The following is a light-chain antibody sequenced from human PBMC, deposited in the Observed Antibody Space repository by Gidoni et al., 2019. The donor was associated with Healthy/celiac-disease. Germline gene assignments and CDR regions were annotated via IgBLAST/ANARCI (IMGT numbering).Light chain of an antibody. J-gene: IGKJ4*01. V-gene: IGKV1-33*01. Sequence: HVTQSPSSLSASVGDRVTITCQASQDISNYLNWYQQKPGKAPKLLIYDASNLETGVPSRFSGSGSGTDFTFTISSLQPEDIATYYCQQYDNLPLTFGGGTKVEIK. CDR3: QQYDNLPLT. CDR2: DAS. CDR1: QDISNY.